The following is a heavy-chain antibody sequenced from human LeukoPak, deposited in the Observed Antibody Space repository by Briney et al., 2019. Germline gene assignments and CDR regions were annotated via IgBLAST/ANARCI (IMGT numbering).Heavy chain of an antibody. CDR1: GGTFSSYA. D-gene: IGHD3-10*01. Sequence: GASVKVSCKASGGTFSSYAISWVRQAPGQGLEWMGRIIPILGIANYAQKFQGRVTITADKSMSTAYMELSSLRSEDTAVYYCARAKTQYYYGSGSYFPFDYWGQGTLVTVSS. CDR2: IIPILGIA. J-gene: IGHJ4*02. CDR3: ARAKTQYYYGSGSYFPFDY. V-gene: IGHV1-69*04.